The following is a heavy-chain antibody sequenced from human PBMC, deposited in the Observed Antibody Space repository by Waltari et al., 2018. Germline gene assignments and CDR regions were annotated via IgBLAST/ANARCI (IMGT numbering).Heavy chain of an antibody. J-gene: IGHJ6*02. CDR1: GFTFSSYA. Sequence: QVQLVESGGGVVQPGRSLRLSCAASGFTFSSYALHWVRQAPGKGLGWLAEISFDGSIKYYKDAESVKGRLTISRDNSKNTLCLQMNSLRSEDTAVYYCARGSNRNDLGLEVWGQGTTVIASS. CDR2: ISFDGSIK. CDR3: ARGSNRNDLGLEV. D-gene: IGHD1-1*01. V-gene: IGHV3-30*14.